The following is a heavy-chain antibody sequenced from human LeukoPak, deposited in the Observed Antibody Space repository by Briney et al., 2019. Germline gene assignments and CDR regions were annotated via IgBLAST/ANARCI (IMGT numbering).Heavy chain of an antibody. D-gene: IGHD2-2*01. J-gene: IGHJ6*02. CDR2: IIPIFGTA. Sequence: ASVKVSCKASGGTFSSYAISWVRQAPGQGLEWMGGIIPIFGTANYAQKFQGRVTITADESTSTAYMELSSLRSEDTAVYYCARERDIVVVPAANYGMDVWGQGTTVTVSS. V-gene: IGHV1-69*13. CDR1: GGTFSSYA. CDR3: ARERDIVVVPAANYGMDV.